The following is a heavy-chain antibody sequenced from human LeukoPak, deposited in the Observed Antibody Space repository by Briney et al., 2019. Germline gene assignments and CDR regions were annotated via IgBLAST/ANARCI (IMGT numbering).Heavy chain of an antibody. CDR3: ARRLVTTTSGDYYYYYMDV. D-gene: IGHD4-11*01. V-gene: IGHV1-69*02. CDR2: IVPVIGVA. Sequence: SVKVSCKAPGDTLITHYISWVRQAPGQGLEWVGRIVPVIGVATYAQSLQGRVIITADRSTNTAYMELSSLRFEDSAVYYCARRLVTTTSGDYYYYYMDVWGKGTTVTVSS. CDR1: GDTLITHY. J-gene: IGHJ6*03.